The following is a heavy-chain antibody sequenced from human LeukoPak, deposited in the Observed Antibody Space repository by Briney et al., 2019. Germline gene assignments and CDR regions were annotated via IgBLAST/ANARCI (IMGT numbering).Heavy chain of an antibody. CDR2: INHSGST. D-gene: IGHD4-17*01. CDR1: GGSFSGYY. Sequence: SETLSLTCAVYGGSFSGYYWSWIRQPPGKGLEWIGEINHSGSTNYNPSLKSRVTISVDTSKNQFSLKLSSVTAADTAVYYCARVSSYGDYVLGYWGQGTLVTVSS. CDR3: ARVSSYGDYVLGY. V-gene: IGHV4-34*01. J-gene: IGHJ4*02.